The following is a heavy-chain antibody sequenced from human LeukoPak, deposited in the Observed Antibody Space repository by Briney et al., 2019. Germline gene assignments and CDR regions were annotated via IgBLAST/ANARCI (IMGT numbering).Heavy chain of an antibody. D-gene: IGHD2-2*03. Sequence: SETLPLTCTVSGGSISSSSYYWGWIRQPPGKGLEWIGSIYYSGSTYYNPSLKSRVTISVDTSKNQFSLKLSSVTAADTAVYYCASGFTPRPFDYWGQGTLVTVSS. CDR3: ASGFTPRPFDY. V-gene: IGHV4-39*01. CDR1: GGSISSSSYY. J-gene: IGHJ4*02. CDR2: IYYSGST.